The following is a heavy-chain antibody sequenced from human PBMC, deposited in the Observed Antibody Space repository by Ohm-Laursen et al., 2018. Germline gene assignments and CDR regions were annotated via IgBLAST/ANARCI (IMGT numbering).Heavy chain of an antibody. Sequence: SLRLSCAASGFTSSNYAMSWVRQAPGKGLEWVSAISGSGGSTYYADSVKGRFTISRDNSRNTVYLQMNSLRAEDTAVYYCARLPGIAVAGTIDYWGQGTLVTVSS. J-gene: IGHJ4*02. D-gene: IGHD6-19*01. V-gene: IGHV3-23*01. CDR1: GFTSSNYA. CDR2: ISGSGGST. CDR3: ARLPGIAVAGTIDY.